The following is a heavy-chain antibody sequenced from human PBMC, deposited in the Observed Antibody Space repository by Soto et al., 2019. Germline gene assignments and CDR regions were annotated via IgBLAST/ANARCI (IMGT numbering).Heavy chain of an antibody. CDR2: RYSARST. V-gene: IGHV4-61*08. CDR3: GRDNPPVVVGTATPENWFDP. CDR1: GDSFSSGGLY. D-gene: IGHD2-21*02. Sequence: SETLSLSCTVSGDSFSSGGLYWTWIRQPQGKGLESLGYRYSARSTNYNPSIKRRATISQNTSNTQFPLMLTSATAADTAIYYCGRDNPPVVVGTATPENWFDPWGQGTLVTVSS. J-gene: IGHJ5*02.